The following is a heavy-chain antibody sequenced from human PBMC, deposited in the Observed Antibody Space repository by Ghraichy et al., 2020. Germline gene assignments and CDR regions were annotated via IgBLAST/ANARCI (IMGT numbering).Heavy chain of an antibody. J-gene: IGHJ4*02. CDR2: INQDGSEK. V-gene: IGHV3-7*01. CDR3: ARDKNQGAGDY. D-gene: IGHD1-14*01. Sequence: GGSLRLSCAASGFTFSRSWMTWVRQAPGKGLEWVGNINQDGSEKYYVDSVKGRFTISRDNTKNSLYLQMNSLRAEDTAVYYCARDKNQGAGDYWGQRTLVTVSS. CDR1: GFTFSRSW.